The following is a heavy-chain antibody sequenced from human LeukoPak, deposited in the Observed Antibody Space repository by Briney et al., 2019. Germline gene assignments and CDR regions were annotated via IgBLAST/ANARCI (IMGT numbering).Heavy chain of an antibody. CDR2: ISYDGSNK. D-gene: IGHD2-2*01. Sequence: GGSLRLSCAASGFTFSSYAMHWVRQAPGKGLEWVAVISYDGSNKYYADSVKGRFTISRDNSKNTLYLQKNSLRAEDTAVYYCAKDWSSSWVLDYWGQGTLVTVSS. CDR1: GFTFSSYA. V-gene: IGHV3-30-3*01. CDR3: AKDWSSSWVLDY. J-gene: IGHJ4*02.